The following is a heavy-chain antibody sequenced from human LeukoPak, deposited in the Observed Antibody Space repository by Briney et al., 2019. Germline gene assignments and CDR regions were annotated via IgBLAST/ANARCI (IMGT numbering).Heavy chain of an antibody. D-gene: IGHD5-12*01. Sequence: SETLSLTCTVSGGSISGYYWSWIRQPPGKGLEWIGYIYYSGSTNYNPSLKSRVTISVDTSKNQFSLKLSSVTAADTAVYYCARDRGIVATINWFDPWGQGTLVTVSS. CDR1: GGSISGYY. J-gene: IGHJ5*02. CDR3: ARDRGIVATINWFDP. V-gene: IGHV4-59*12. CDR2: IYYSGST.